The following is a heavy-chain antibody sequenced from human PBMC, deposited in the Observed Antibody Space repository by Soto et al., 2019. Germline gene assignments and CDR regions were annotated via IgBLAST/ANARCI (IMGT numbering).Heavy chain of an antibody. CDR1: GFTFTSSA. Sequence: QMQLVQSGPEVKKPGTSVKVSCKASGFTFTSSAMQWVRQARGQRLEWIGWIVVGSGNTNYAQKFQERITTTRYMCTSTAYMERSSLRSEDTAGYYCAAWALGDSSGYYDYWGEETMVTFSS. J-gene: IGHJ4*02. CDR3: AAWALGDSSGYYDY. CDR2: IVVGSGNT. D-gene: IGHD3-22*01. V-gene: IGHV1-58*02.